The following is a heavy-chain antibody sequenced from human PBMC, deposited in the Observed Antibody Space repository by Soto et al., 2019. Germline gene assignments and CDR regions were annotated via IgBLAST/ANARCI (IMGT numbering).Heavy chain of an antibody. CDR2: IYYSGST. J-gene: IGHJ6*02. D-gene: IGHD1-20*01. CDR3: ARHISGGYYYYGMDV. Sequence: PSETLSLTCTVSGGSISSSSYYWGWIRQPPGKGLEWIGSIYYSGSTYYNPSLKSRVTISVDTSKNQFSLKLSSVTAADTAVYYCARHISGGYYYYGMDVWGQGTTVTVSS. CDR1: GGSISSSSYY. V-gene: IGHV4-39*01.